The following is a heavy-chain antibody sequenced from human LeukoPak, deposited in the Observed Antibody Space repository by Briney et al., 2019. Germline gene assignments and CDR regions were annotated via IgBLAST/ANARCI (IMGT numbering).Heavy chain of an antibody. J-gene: IGHJ6*03. CDR2: ISSSSSTI. D-gene: IGHD2-15*01. CDR3: AREGDDCSGGSCYFYMDV. CDR1: GFTFSSYS. V-gene: IGHV3-48*01. Sequence: PGGSLRLSCAASGFTFSSYSMNWVRQAPGKGLEWVSYISSSSSTIYYADSVKGRFTISRDNAKNSLYLQMNSLRAEDTAVYYCAREGDDCSGGSCYFYMDVWGKGTTVTVSS.